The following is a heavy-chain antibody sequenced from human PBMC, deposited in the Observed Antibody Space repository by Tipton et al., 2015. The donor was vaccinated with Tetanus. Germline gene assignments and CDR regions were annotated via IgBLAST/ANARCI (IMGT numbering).Heavy chain of an antibody. Sequence: TLSLTCTVSGASLRGGDYHWSWIRQPPGKGLEWLGHIRDNGNSYANPSLSGRVTMSVDTRKNQFSLNLTSMSVADTATYYCARGTFHAFDFWGQGVQVTVSS. CDR3: ARGTFHAFDF. J-gene: IGHJ4*02. CDR1: GASLRGGDYH. V-gene: IGHV4-31*03. CDR2: IRDNGNS. D-gene: IGHD2/OR15-2a*01.